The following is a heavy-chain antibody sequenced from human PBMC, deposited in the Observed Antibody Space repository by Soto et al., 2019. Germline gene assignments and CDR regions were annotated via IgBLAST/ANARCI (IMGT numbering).Heavy chain of an antibody. V-gene: IGHV1-2*04. CDR1: GYTFTGYY. J-gene: IGHJ6*02. Sequence: ASVKVSCKASGYTFTGYYMHWVRQAPGQGLEWMGWINPNSGGTNYAQKFQGWVTMTRDTSISTAYMELSRLRSDDTAVYYCARDPSPYYVFWSGSGPYYYYYYGMDVWGQGTTVTVSS. D-gene: IGHD3-3*01. CDR3: ARDPSPYYVFWSGSGPYYYYYYGMDV. CDR2: INPNSGGT.